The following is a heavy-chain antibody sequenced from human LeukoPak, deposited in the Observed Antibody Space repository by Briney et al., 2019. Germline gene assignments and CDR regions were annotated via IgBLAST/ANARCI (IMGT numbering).Heavy chain of an antibody. CDR3: AREADCSGGNCYRGPFDI. Sequence: PGGSLRLSCAASGFTFSSYAIHWVRQAPGKGLEWVAAIWYDGSNQYYADSVKGRFSISRDNSKNTLYLKMNSLRVEDTAVYYCAREADCSGGNCYRGPFDIWGQGTMVTVSS. D-gene: IGHD2-15*01. V-gene: IGHV3-33*01. CDR2: IWYDGSNQ. J-gene: IGHJ3*02. CDR1: GFTFSSYA.